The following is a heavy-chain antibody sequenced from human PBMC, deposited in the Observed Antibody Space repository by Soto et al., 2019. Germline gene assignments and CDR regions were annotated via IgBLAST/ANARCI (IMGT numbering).Heavy chain of an antibody. CDR3: ARGSGSYIPAPWFDP. CDR2: ICNDGSNK. CDR1: GFTFSSFG. D-gene: IGHD1-26*01. V-gene: IGHV3-33*08. J-gene: IGHJ5*02. Sequence: GGSLRLSCAASGFTFSSFGIHWVRQAPGKGLEWVANICNDGSNKYYADSVKGRFTISRDNAKNSLSLQMNSLRDEDTAVYYCARGSGSYIPAPWFDPWGQGTLVTVSS.